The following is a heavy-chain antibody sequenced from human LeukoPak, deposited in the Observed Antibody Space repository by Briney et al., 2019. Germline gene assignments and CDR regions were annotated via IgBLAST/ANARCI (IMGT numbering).Heavy chain of an antibody. CDR2: ISYDGSNK. CDR1: GFTFGDYA. V-gene: IGHV3-30*18. J-gene: IGHJ6*02. CDR3: AKVGFFNYYGSGSYYITSGDYYGMDV. Sequence: GGSLRLSCAASGFTFGDYAMHWVRQAPGKGLEWVAVISYDGSNKYYADSVKGRFTISRDNSKNTLYLQMNSLRAEDTAVYYCAKVGFFNYYGSGSYYITSGDYYGMDVWGQGTTVTVSS. D-gene: IGHD3-10*01.